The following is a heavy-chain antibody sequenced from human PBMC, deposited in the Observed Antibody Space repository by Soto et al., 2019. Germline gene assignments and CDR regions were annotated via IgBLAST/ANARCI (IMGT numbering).Heavy chain of an antibody. J-gene: IGHJ4*02. CDR3: ARVWFGELSSPIIFDY. D-gene: IGHD3-10*01. CDR1: GFTFSSYA. V-gene: IGHV3-30-3*01. Sequence: PGGSLRLSCAASGFTFSSYAMHWVRQAPGKGLEWVAVISYDGSNKYYADSVKGRFTISRDNSKNTLYLQMNSLRAEDTAVYYCARVWFGELSSPIIFDYWGQGTLVTVSS. CDR2: ISYDGSNK.